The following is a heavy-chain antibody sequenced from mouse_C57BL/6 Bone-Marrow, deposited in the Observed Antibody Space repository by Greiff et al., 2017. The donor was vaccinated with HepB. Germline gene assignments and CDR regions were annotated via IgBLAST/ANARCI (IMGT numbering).Heavy chain of an antibody. CDR2: IRLKSDNYAT. CDR1: GFTFSNYW. D-gene: IGHD1-1*01. CDR3: TASYGSSLNWYFDV. V-gene: IGHV6-3*01. Sequence: EVKVVESGGGLVQPGGSMKLSCVASGFTFSNYWMNWVRQSPEKGLEWVAQIRLKSDNYATHYAESVKGRFTISRDDSKSSVYLQMNNLRAEDTGIYYCTASYGSSLNWYFDVWGTGTTVTVSS. J-gene: IGHJ1*03.